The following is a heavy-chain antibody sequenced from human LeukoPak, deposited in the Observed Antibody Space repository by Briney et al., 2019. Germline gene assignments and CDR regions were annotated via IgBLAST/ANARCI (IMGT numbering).Heavy chain of an antibody. V-gene: IGHV1-69*06. Sequence: SVKVSCKASGYTFTSYYMHWVRQAPGQGLEWMGGIIPIFGTANYAQKFQGRVTITADKSTSTAYMELSSLRSEDTAVYYCARDRGAYGGAYYYYYMDVWGKGTTVTVSS. J-gene: IGHJ6*03. CDR1: GYTFTSYY. D-gene: IGHD4-23*01. CDR3: ARDRGAYGGAYYYYYMDV. CDR2: IIPIFGTA.